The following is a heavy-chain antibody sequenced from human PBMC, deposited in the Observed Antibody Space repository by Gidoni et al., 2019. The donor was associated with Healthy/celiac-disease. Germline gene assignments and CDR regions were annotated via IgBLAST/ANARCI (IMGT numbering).Heavy chain of an antibody. Sequence: QVQLVESGGGVVQPGRSLRLSCAASGFTFSSYAMHWVRQAPGKGLEWVAVISYDGSHQYYADSVKGRFTISRDNSKNTLYLQMNSLRAEDTAVYYCARASLRYCGGGSCTRLDYWGQGTLVTVSS. CDR3: ARASLRYCGGGSCTRLDY. CDR2: ISYDGSHQ. J-gene: IGHJ4*02. V-gene: IGHV3-30-3*01. D-gene: IGHD2-15*01. CDR1: GFTFSSYA.